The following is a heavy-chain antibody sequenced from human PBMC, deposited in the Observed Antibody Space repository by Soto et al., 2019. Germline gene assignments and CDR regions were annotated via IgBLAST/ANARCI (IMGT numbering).Heavy chain of an antibody. J-gene: IGHJ4*02. CDR1: GGSISSSNW. CDR3: AGDGDYFDVSALVS. Sequence: QVQLQESGPGLVKPSGTLSLTCAVSGGSISSSNWWSWVRQPPGKGLEWIGEIYHSGRTNYNPSHTSRVTTSVDKSKNQFSLELSSVTAAGTAVYYCAGDGDYFDVSALVSWRQGTLLTVSS. CDR2: IYHSGRT. D-gene: IGHD4-17*01. V-gene: IGHV4-4*02.